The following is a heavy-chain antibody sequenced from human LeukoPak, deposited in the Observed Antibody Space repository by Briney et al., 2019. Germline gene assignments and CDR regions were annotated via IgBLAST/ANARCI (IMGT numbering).Heavy chain of an antibody. CDR3: ARDDSGGSYPGSDY. CDR1: GYIFTHYY. J-gene: IGHJ4*02. CDR2: IIPIFGTA. Sequence: SVKVSCKASGYIFTHYYIHWVRQAPGQGLEWMGGIIPIFGTANYAQKFQGRVTITADKSTSTAYMELRSLRSDDTAVYYCARDDSGGSYPGSDYWGQGTLVTVSS. D-gene: IGHD1-26*01. V-gene: IGHV1-69*06.